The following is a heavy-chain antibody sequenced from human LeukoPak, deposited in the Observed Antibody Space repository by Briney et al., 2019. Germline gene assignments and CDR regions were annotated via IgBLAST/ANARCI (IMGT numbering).Heavy chain of an antibody. CDR1: GGSFSGYY. D-gene: IGHD2-15*01. J-gene: IGHJ6*03. CDR2: IYYSGST. Sequence: SETLSLTCAVYGGSFSGYYWSWIRQPPGKGLEWIGYIYYSGSTNYNPSLKSRVTISVDTSKNQFSLKLSSVTAADTAVYYCASGGGFGNYYMDVWGKGTTVTVSS. CDR3: ASGGGFGNYYMDV. V-gene: IGHV4-59*01.